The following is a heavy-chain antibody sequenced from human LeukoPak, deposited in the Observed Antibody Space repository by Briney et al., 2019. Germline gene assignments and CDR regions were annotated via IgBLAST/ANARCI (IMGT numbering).Heavy chain of an antibody. V-gene: IGHV5-51*01. J-gene: IGHJ6*02. CDR3: ASGVYCSGGSCSRDWYYGMDV. CDR1: GYSFTSYW. CDR2: IYPGDSDT. D-gene: IGHD2-15*01. Sequence: GESLKISCKGSGYSFTSYWIGWVRQMPGKGLEWMGIIYPGDSDTRYSPSFQGQVTISDDKSISTAYLQWSSLKASDTAMYYCASGVYCSGGSCSRDWYYGMDVWRQGTTVTVSS.